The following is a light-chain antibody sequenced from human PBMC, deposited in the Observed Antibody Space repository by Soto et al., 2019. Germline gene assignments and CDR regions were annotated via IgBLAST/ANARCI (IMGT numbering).Light chain of an antibody. V-gene: IGKV3-11*02. Sequence: EIVLTQSPATLSLSPGERATLSCRASQSVSSSLAWYQQKFGQAPRLLIYDASNRATGIPARFSCSGSGRDFTLNISSLEPEDFAVYYCQERSNWPLTFCGGTKVEIK. CDR3: QERSNWPLT. CDR2: DAS. J-gene: IGKJ4*01. CDR1: QSVSSS.